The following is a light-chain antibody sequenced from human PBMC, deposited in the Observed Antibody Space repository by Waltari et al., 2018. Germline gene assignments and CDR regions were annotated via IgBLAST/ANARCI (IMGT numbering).Light chain of an antibody. CDR2: KAS. Sequence: DIQMTQSPSTLSASVGDRVTFTCRASQSINSWLAWYQQKPGIAPKLLIYKASSLESGVPPRFSGSGSGTEFTLTISSLQPDDLATYYCQQYSANPWTFGQGTRVEIE. CDR1: QSINSW. V-gene: IGKV1-5*03. CDR3: QQYSANPWT. J-gene: IGKJ1*01.